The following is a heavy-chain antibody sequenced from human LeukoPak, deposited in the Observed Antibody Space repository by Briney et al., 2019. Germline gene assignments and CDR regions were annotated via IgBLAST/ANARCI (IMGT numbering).Heavy chain of an antibody. D-gene: IGHD3-3*01. J-gene: IGHJ4*02. CDR2: IYTSGST. CDR1: GGSISSYY. Sequence: SETLSLTCTVSGGSISSYYWSWIRQPAGKGLEWIGRIYTSGSTNYNPSLKSRVTMSVDTSKNQFSLKLSSVTAADTAVYYCAREMPWPNYDFWFSYFDYWGQGTLVTVSS. V-gene: IGHV4-4*07. CDR3: AREMPWPNYDFWFSYFDY.